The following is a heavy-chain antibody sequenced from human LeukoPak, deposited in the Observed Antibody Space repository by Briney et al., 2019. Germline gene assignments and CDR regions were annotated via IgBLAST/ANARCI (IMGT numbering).Heavy chain of an antibody. Sequence: GASVKVSCKASGYTFTSYDINWVRQATGQGLEWMGWMNPNSGNTGYAQKFQGRVTMTRNTSISTAYMELSSLRSEDTAVYYCARASSLWLVPFDYWGQGTLVTVSS. CDR1: GYTFTSYD. J-gene: IGHJ4*02. CDR3: ARASSLWLVPFDY. D-gene: IGHD6-19*01. CDR2: MNPNSGNT. V-gene: IGHV1-8*01.